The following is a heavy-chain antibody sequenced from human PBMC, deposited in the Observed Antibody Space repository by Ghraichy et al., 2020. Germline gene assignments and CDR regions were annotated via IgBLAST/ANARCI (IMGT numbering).Heavy chain of an antibody. V-gene: IGHV4-59*01. CDR1: GGSISSYY. CDR2: IYYSGST. J-gene: IGHJ6*02. CDR3: ARDVVPSATKYGLDV. Sequence: SETLSLTCTVSGGSISSYYWTWLRQPPGKGLEWIGYIYYSGSTNYNSSLKSRVTISVDPSKNQFSLKLSSVTAADTAVYYCARDVVPSATKYGLDVWGQGTTVTVSS. D-gene: IGHD2-2*01.